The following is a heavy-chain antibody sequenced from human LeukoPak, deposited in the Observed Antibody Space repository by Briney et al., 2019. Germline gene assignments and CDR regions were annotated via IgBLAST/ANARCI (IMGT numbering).Heavy chain of an antibody. CDR1: GFTVSSNY. D-gene: IGHD5-12*01. CDR3: ARGLGGYSGYESWFDP. V-gene: IGHV3-66*01. CDR2: IYSGGST. J-gene: IGHJ5*02. Sequence: GGSLRLSCAASGFTVSSNYMSWVRQAPGKGLEWVSVIYSGGSTYYADSVKGRFTISRDNSKNTLYLQMNSLRAEDTAVYYCARGLGGYSGYESWFDPWGQGTLVTVSS.